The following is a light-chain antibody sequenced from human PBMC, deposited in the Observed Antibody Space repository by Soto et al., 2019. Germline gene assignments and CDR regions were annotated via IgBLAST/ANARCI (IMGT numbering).Light chain of an antibody. J-gene: IGKJ1*01. Sequence: VMTQSPATLSVSPGGRATLSCRASQSISDTLAWYQQKPGQAPRLLIYDASNRATGIPVRFSGSGSGTDFTLTISSLEPEDFAVYYCQQRSNWPWTFGQGTKVDIK. CDR2: DAS. CDR1: QSISDT. CDR3: QQRSNWPWT. V-gene: IGKV3-11*01.